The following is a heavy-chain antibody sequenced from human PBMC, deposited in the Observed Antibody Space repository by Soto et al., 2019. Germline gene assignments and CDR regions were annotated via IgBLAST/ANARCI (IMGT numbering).Heavy chain of an antibody. CDR3: ARVVGGYYYGTDV. J-gene: IGHJ6*02. CDR1: GGSISSSNW. CDR2: IDHSGST. D-gene: IGHD2-2*01. Sequence: SETRSLTCAVSGGSISSSNWWSWVRQPPGKGLEWIGEIDHSGSTNYNPSLKSRVTISVDKSKNQLSLKLSSVTAADTAVYYCARVVGGYYYGTDVWGQGTTVTVSS. V-gene: IGHV4-4*02.